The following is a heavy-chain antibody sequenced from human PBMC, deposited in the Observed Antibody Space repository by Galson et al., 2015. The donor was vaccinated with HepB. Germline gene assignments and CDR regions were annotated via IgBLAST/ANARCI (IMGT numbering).Heavy chain of an antibody. J-gene: IGHJ2*01. CDR3: AKGVGDGFPNRSYFGL. CDR2: ITLSGGRT. D-gene: IGHD5-24*01. Sequence: LRHRCAESVLTHTTHSMSGARQALGKGRQWVSPITLSGGRTYYADSVKGRFTISRDISKNTLYLQMNSLGAEDTAVYYCAKGVGDGFPNRSYFGLWGRGTLVTVSS. CDR1: VLTHTTHS. V-gene: IGHV3-23*01.